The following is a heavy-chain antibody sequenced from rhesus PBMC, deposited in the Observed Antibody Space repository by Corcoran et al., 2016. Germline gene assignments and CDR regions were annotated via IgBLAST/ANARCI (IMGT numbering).Heavy chain of an antibody. D-gene: IGHD3-28*01. J-gene: IGHJ4*01. Sequence: VTLKESGPALVKPPQTLPLTCTFSGFSISTTGTGVGWIRQPPGTALEWLASIYWADDKRYSKSLKSRRTIAKDTSKNQVVRTMTNMDPVDTATYYWARRHYGSGGAQDYFDYWGQGVLVTVSS. CDR2: IYWADDK. CDR3: ARRHYGSGGAQDYFDY. V-gene: IGHV2-95*01. CDR1: GFSISTTGTG.